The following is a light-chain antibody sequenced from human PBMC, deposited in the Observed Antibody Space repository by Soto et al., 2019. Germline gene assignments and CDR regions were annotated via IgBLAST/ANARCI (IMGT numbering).Light chain of an antibody. CDR2: DND. CDR1: SSNIGNNY. CDR3: GTWDSSLSAYV. Sequence: QSVLAQPPSVSAAPGQKVTISCSGRSSNIGNNYVSWYQQLPGTAPKLLIYDNDRRPSAILDRFSASKTGTSATLGITGLQIGDEADYYCGTWDSSLSAYVFGTGTKVTVL. J-gene: IGLJ1*01. V-gene: IGLV1-51*01.